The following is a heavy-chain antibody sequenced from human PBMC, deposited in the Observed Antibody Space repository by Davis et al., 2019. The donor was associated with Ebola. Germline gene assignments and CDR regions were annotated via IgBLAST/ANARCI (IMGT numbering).Heavy chain of an antibody. V-gene: IGHV1-2*04. Sequence: ASVKVSCKASGYTFTSYYMHWVRQAPGQGLEWMGWISAYNGNTNYAQKFQGWVTMTRDTSISTAYMELSRLRSDDTAVYYCARVMPHYYYGMDVWGQGTTVTVSS. D-gene: IGHD2-2*01. CDR2: ISAYNGNT. CDR1: GYTFTSYY. J-gene: IGHJ6*02. CDR3: ARVMPHYYYGMDV.